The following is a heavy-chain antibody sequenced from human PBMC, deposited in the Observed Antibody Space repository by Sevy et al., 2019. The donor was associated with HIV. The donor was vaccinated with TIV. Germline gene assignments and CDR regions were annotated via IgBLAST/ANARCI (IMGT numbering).Heavy chain of an antibody. CDR2: ISYDGSNK. V-gene: IGHV3-30-3*01. Sequence: GESLKISCAASGFTFSSYAMHWVRQAPGKGLEWVAVISYDGSNKYYADSVKGRFTISRDNSKNTLYLQMNGLGAEETAVYYCARDQGSRLDYWGQGTLVTVSS. CDR1: GFTFSSYA. D-gene: IGHD6-13*01. J-gene: IGHJ4*02. CDR3: ARDQGSRLDY.